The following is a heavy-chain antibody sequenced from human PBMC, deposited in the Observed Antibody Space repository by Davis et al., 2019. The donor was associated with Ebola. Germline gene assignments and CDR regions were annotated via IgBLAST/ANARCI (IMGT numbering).Heavy chain of an antibody. V-gene: IGHV4-31*03. CDR3: ARDCSGWIDY. CDR1: GGSISSGGYY. Sequence: PSETLSLTCTVSGGSISSGGYYWSWIRQHPGKGLEWIGYIYYSGSTYYNPSLKSRVTISVDTSKNQFSLKLSSVTAADTAVYYCARDCSGWIDYWGQGTLVTVSS. CDR2: IYYSGST. D-gene: IGHD6-19*01. J-gene: IGHJ4*02.